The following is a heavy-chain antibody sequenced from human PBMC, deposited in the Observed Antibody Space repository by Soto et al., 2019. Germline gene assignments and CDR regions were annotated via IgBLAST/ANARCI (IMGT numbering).Heavy chain of an antibody. V-gene: IGHV1-18*01. CDR2: ISGHNGNT. CDR3: ARGFREEAHLFCGLDY. J-gene: IGHJ4*02. CDR1: GYTFTRFG. D-gene: IGHD3-10*01. Sequence: QVQLVQSGTEVKKPGASVKVSCKASGYTFTRFGINWVRQAPGQGLEWMGWISGHNGNTHSAQNFQGRVTVTTDTSKSKVYMGLRSLRAADTAVYYCARGFREEAHLFCGLDYWGQGALVTVSS.